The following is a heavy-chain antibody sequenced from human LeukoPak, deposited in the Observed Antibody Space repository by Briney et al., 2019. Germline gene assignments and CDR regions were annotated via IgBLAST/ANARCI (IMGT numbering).Heavy chain of an antibody. Sequence: PSETLSLTCTVSGGSISSYFWSWIRQPPGKGLEWIAYIYYSGTTNYSPSFKSRVTISVDTSKNQFSLRLSSVTAADTAAYYCAREPRSPGGRGRPFDFWGQGTLVTVSS. V-gene: IGHV4-59*01. CDR2: IYYSGTT. D-gene: IGHD2-15*01. J-gene: IGHJ4*02. CDR1: GGSISSYF. CDR3: AREPRSPGGRGRPFDF.